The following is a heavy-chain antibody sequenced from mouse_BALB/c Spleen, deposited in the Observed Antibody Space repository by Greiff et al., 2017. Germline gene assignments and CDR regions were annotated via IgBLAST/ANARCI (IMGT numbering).Heavy chain of an antibody. CDR1: GYSFTGYL. CDR2: INPYNGDT. CDR3: ARGGDYYGNYWFAY. D-gene: IGHD2-1*01. J-gene: IGHJ3*01. V-gene: IGHV1-20*02. Sequence: EVQLQQSGPEPVKPGASVKISCKASGYSFTGYLMNRVMQSHGKSLEWIGRINPYNGDTFYNQKFKGKATLTVDKSSSTAHMELRSLASEDSAVYYCARGGDYYGNYWFAYWGQGTLVTVSA.